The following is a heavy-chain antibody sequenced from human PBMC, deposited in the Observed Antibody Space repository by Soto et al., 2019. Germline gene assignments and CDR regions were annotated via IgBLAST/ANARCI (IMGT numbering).Heavy chain of an antibody. CDR2: IYYSGST. CDR3: SRRGEGCGSDFPWSFRYYGMDV. V-gene: IGHV4-39*01. Sequence: SETLSLTCTVSGGSISSSSYYWGWIRQPPGKGLEWIGSIYYSGSTYYNPSLKSRVTISVDTSKNQFSMKLSSVTAADTAVYYGSRRGEGCGSDFPWSFRYYGMDVCGQRTT. D-gene: IGHD3-16*01. CDR1: GGSISSSSYY. J-gene: IGHJ6*02.